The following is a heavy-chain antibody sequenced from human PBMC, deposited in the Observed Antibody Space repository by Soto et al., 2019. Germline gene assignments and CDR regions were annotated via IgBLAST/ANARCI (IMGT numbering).Heavy chain of an antibody. CDR3: ARPLRVGNATY. CDR1: GYSFSNYW. V-gene: IGHV5-51*01. CDR2: IYPSDSNT. J-gene: IGHJ4*02. Sequence: GESLKISCKGSGYSFSNYWIGWVRQMPGKGLEWMGIIYPSDSNTRYSPSFQGQVTLSADQSISTAYLQWSSLKASDTAMYYCARPLRVGNATYWGQGTLVTVSS. D-gene: IGHD1-1*01.